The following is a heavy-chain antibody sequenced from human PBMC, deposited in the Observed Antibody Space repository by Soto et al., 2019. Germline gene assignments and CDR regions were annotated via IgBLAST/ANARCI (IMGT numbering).Heavy chain of an antibody. V-gene: IGHV5-51*01. D-gene: IGHD2-2*01. Sequence: PGESLKISCKGSGYTFTDNWIGWVRQLPGKGLEWMGTIYPGDSDTRYSPSFQGHVTITVDKSTSTAYLQWNTLKASDTAMYYCARHTSNFRYYYYAMDVWGQGTTVTVSS. J-gene: IGHJ6*02. CDR1: GYTFTDNW. CDR2: IYPGDSDT. CDR3: ARHTSNFRYYYYAMDV.